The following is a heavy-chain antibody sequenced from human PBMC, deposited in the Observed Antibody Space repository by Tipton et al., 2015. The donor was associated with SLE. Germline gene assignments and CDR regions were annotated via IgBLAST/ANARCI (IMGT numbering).Heavy chain of an antibody. V-gene: IGHV4-59*04. D-gene: IGHD5/OR15-5a*01. CDR3: ARHVWVFDY. CDR2: IYYSGST. Sequence: LRLSCTVSGGSISSYYWSWIRQPPGKGLEWIGSIYYSGSTYYNPSLKSRVTISVDTSKNQFSLKLSSVTAADTAVYYCARHVWVFDYWGQGTLVTVSS. CDR1: GGSISSYY. J-gene: IGHJ4*02.